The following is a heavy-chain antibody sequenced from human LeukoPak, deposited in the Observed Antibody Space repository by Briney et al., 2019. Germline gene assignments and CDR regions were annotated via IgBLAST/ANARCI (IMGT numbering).Heavy chain of an antibody. CDR2: IIPIFGTA. D-gene: IGHD3-3*01. CDR1: GGTFSSYA. Sequence: SVKVSCKASGGTFSSYAISWVRQAPGQGLEWMGGIIPIFGTANYAQKFQGRVTIATDESTSTAYMELSSLRSEDTAVYYCALIQSGYSFDYWGQGTLVTVSS. V-gene: IGHV1-69*05. J-gene: IGHJ4*02. CDR3: ALIQSGYSFDY.